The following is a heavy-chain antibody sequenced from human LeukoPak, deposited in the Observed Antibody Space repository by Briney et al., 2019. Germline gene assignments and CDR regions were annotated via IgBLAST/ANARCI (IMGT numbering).Heavy chain of an antibody. J-gene: IGHJ6*02. V-gene: IGHV4-59*08. Sequence: SETLSLTCAVSGGSISGYFWSWSRQPPGKGLEWIGYIYYTGSTIYNSSLRSRVTMSVDVSKNKFSLNLSSVTATDTAVYYCARHDPVGHFLRGMDVWGQGTTVTVSS. CDR2: IYYTGST. D-gene: IGHD2/OR15-2a*01. CDR3: ARHDPVGHFLRGMDV. CDR1: GGSISGYF.